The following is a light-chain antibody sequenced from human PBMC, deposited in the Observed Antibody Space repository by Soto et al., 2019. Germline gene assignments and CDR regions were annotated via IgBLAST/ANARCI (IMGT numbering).Light chain of an antibody. Sequence: EIVMTQSPANLSVSPGERATLSCRASQSVSSNLAWYQQKPGQGPRLLIYGASTRATSIPARFSGSGSGTEFTLTIYSLQSADFAVYYCQQYNKWPPYTFGQGTKLEIK. CDR3: QQYNKWPPYT. CDR1: QSVSSN. CDR2: GAS. J-gene: IGKJ2*01. V-gene: IGKV3-15*01.